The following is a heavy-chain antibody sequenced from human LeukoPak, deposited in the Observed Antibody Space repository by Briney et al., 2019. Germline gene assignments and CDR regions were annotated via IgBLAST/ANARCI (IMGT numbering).Heavy chain of an antibody. D-gene: IGHD3-3*01. J-gene: IGHJ5*02. CDR1: GFTFSTYA. V-gene: IGHV3-23*01. CDR2: ISGSGGTT. Sequence: GGSLRLSCAASGFTFSTYAMTWVRQAPGKGLEWVSAISGSGGTTYYVDSVKGRFTISRDNSKNTLYLQMNSLRAEDTTVYYCAKDNADFWRGNHKLDPWGQGTLVTVSS. CDR3: AKDNADFWRGNHKLDP.